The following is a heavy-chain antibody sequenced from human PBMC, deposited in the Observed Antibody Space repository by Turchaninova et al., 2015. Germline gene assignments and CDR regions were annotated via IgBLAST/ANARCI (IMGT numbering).Heavy chain of an antibody. V-gene: IGHV2-5*02. CDR3: ANSQPVRGEAFDI. CDR1: GFSLSTSGVG. D-gene: IGHD6-13*01. J-gene: IGHJ3*02. CDR2: IYWDDDK. Sequence: QITLKESGPTLVKPTQTLTLTCTFSGFSLSTSGVGVGWIRQPPGTALEWLALIYWDDDKRYSTSLKSRHTITKATSKNQVVPKMTNMDHVDTAKYYCANSQPVRGEAFDIWGQGTMVTVSS.